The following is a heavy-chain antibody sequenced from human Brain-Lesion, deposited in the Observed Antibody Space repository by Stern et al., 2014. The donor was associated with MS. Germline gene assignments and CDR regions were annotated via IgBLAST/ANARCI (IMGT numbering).Heavy chain of an antibody. CDR3: ARGERWFDS. V-gene: IGHV3-74*01. CDR2: VNNDGRRT. Sequence: EVQLVESGGGLVQPGGSLRLSCAASGFTFSNYWMHGVRKAPGKGLVWVSRVNNDGRRTSYADSVKGRFTMSRDNAKNTLYLQMNSLRVEDTAIYYCARGERWFDSWGQGTLVTVSS. CDR1: GFTFSNYW. J-gene: IGHJ5*01.